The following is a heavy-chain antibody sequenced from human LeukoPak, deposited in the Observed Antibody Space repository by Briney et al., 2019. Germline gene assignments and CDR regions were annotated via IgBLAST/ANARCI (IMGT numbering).Heavy chain of an antibody. Sequence: SETLSLTCAVYGGSFSGYYWSWIRQPPGKGLEWIGEINHSGSTNYNPSLKSRVTISVDTSKNQFSLKLSSVTAADTAVYYCARALRSSGYYETDYWGQGTLVTVSS. V-gene: IGHV4-34*01. D-gene: IGHD3-22*01. CDR1: GGSFSGYY. J-gene: IGHJ4*02. CDR2: INHSGST. CDR3: ARALRSSGYYETDY.